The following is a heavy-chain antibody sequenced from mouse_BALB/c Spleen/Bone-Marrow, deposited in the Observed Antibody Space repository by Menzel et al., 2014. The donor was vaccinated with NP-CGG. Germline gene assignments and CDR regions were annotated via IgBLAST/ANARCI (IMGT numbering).Heavy chain of an antibody. J-gene: IGHJ4*01. CDR1: GYSITSDCA. V-gene: IGHV3-2*02. D-gene: IGHD2-10*01. CDR3: ARSAYYGNGAMDY. CDR2: ISYSGSS. Sequence: VQLQQSGPGLVKPSQSLSLTCTVTGYSITSDCAWNWIRQFPGNKLEWMGYISYSGSSSYIPSLKSQISITRDTSKNQFFLQLNSVTTEDTATYYCARSAYYGNGAMDYWGQGTSVTVSS.